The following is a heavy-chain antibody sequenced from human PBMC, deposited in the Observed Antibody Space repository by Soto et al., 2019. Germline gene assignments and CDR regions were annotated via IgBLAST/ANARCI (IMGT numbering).Heavy chain of an antibody. CDR1: GGTFSSYT. V-gene: IGHV1-69*13. J-gene: IGHJ6*02. CDR2: IIPIFGTA. D-gene: IGHD2-15*01. Sequence: SVKVSCKASGGTFSSYTISWVRQAPGQGLEWMGRIIPIFGTANYAQKFQGRVTITADESTSTAYMELSSLRSEDTAVYYCARGADICSGGSCYYYYYYYGMDVWGQGTTVTVSS. CDR3: ARGADICSGGSCYYYYYYYGMDV.